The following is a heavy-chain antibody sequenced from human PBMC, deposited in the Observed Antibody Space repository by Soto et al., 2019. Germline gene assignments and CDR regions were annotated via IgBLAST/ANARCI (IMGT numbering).Heavy chain of an antibody. Sequence: SETLSLTCTVSGGSISSGGYYWSWIRQHPGKGLEWIGYIYYSGSTYYNPSLKSRVTISVDTSKNQFSLKLSSVTAADTAVYYCVRLRTYYYDSSGYFFDYWGQGTLVTVSS. V-gene: IGHV4-31*03. J-gene: IGHJ4*02. CDR2: IYYSGST. CDR1: GGSISSGGYY. CDR3: VRLRTYYYDSSGYFFDY. D-gene: IGHD3-22*01.